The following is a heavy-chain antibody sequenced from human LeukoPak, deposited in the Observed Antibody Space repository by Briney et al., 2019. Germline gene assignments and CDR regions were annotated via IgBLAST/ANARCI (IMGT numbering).Heavy chain of an antibody. CDR2: ISGSGGST. J-gene: IGHJ6*02. CDR1: GFTFSSYA. CDR3: AKGKYQLLRRSIYYYYGMDV. Sequence: GGSLRLSCAASGFTFSSYAMSWVRQAPGKGLDWVSAISGSGGSTYYADSVKGRFTISRDNSKNTLYLQMNSLRAEDTAVYYCAKGKYQLLRRSIYYYYGMDVWGQGTTVTVSS. D-gene: IGHD2-2*01. V-gene: IGHV3-23*01.